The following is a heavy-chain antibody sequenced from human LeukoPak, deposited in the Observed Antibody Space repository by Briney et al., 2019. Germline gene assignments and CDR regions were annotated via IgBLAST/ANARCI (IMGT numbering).Heavy chain of an antibody. J-gene: IGHJ4*02. Sequence: PGGSLRLSCAASGFTFSSYAMHWVRQAPGKGLEWVAVISYDGSNKYYADSVKGRFTISRDNSKNTLYLQMNSLRAEDTALYSCAHGRGGVVSVAMDYWGQGTLVTVSS. D-gene: IGHD2-2*01. V-gene: IGHV3-30*07. CDR2: ISYDGSNK. CDR3: AHGRGGVVSVAMDY. CDR1: GFTFSSYA.